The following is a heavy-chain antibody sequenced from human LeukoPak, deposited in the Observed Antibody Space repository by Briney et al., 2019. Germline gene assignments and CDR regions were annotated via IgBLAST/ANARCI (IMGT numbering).Heavy chain of an antibody. Sequence: RSLRLSSPAPRFTLSSYAMRRFRQAPEKGLERFSAISGSGGSTYYADSVKGRFTISSDNSKNTLYLQMNRLSAEDTAVSYCAKAAILTVYYFDYWGQGTLVTVSS. CDR3: AKAAILTVYYFDY. D-gene: IGHD3-9*01. CDR1: RFTLSSYA. V-gene: IGHV3-23*01. CDR2: ISGSGGST. J-gene: IGHJ4*02.